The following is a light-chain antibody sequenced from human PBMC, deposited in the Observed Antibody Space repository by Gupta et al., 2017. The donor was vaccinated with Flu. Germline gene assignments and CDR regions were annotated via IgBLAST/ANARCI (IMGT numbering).Light chain of an antibody. CDR3: HQSYSIQYD. V-gene: IGKV1-39*01. J-gene: IGKJ2*01. CDR2: GAS. Sequence: DIQMTQSPSSLSASVGVRVTITCRTSQSISNYLNWYQQKPGKAPKLLIYGASSLHNGVPSRFSGSGSGTDFTLTITSLRPEDSATYFCHQSYSIQYDFGQGTKLEIK. CDR1: QSISNY.